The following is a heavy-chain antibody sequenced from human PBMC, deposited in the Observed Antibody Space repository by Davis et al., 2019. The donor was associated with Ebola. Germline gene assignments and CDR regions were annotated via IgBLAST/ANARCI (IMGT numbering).Heavy chain of an antibody. CDR3: ASRSVVAAIASTTGYGMDV. V-gene: IGHV4-39*07. Sequence: MPSETLSLTCTVSGGSISSSSYYWGWIRQPPGKGLEWIGSIYYSGSTYYNPSLKSRVTISVDTSKNQFSLKLSSVTAADTAVYYCASRSVVAAIASTTGYGMDVWGQGTTVTVSS. D-gene: IGHD2-15*01. CDR1: GGSISSSSYY. CDR2: IYYSGST. J-gene: IGHJ6*02.